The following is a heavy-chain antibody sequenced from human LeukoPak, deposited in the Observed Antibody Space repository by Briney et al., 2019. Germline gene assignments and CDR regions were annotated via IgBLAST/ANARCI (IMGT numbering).Heavy chain of an antibody. V-gene: IGHV1-2*02. CDR1: GYTFTGYY. D-gene: IGHD1-14*01. CDR2: INPNSGGT. Sequence: GASVKVSCKASGYTFTGYYMHWVRQAPGQGLEWMGWINPNSGGTNYAQKFQGRVTMTRDTSISTAYMELSRLRSDDTAVYYCARVKTAGHQGSLDYWGQGTLVTVSS. CDR3: ARVKTAGHQGSLDY. J-gene: IGHJ4*02.